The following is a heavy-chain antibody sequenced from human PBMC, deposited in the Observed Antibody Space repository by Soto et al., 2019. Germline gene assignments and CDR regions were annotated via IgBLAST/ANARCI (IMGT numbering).Heavy chain of an antibody. J-gene: IGHJ4*02. CDR3: ANKGGTYYFY. CDR2: ISPSGNS. D-gene: IGHD1-26*01. V-gene: IGHV4-4*02. CDR1: GASISGSKW. Sequence: QVQLQESGPGLVKPSGTLSLTCAVSGASISGSKWWTWVRQSPEKGLEWIGEISPSGNSNYNPSLKGRVTISVDKSKKQFSLQLTSGTAADTAIYYCANKGGTYYFYWGQGTLVTVSS.